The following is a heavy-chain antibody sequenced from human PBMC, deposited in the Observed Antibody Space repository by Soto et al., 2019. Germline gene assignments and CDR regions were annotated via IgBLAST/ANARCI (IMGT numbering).Heavy chain of an antibody. J-gene: IGHJ5*02. CDR3: AGGGGMIVVDNWFDP. CDR2: INHSGST. CDR1: GGSFSGYY. D-gene: IGHD3-22*01. Sequence: QVQLQQWGAGLLKPSETLSLTCAVYGGSFSGYYWSWIRQPPGKGLEWIGEINHSGSTNYNPSLKSRVTISVDTSKNQFSLKLSSVTAADTAVYYCAGGGGMIVVDNWFDPWGQGTLVTVSS. V-gene: IGHV4-34*01.